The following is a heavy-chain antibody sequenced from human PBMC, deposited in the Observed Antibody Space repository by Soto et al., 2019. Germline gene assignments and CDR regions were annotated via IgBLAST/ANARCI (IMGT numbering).Heavy chain of an antibody. J-gene: IGHJ5*02. D-gene: IGHD2-15*01. V-gene: IGHV1-69*01. CDR2: IIPIFGTA. Sequence: QVQLVQSGAEVKKPGSSVKVSCKASGGTFSSYAISWVRQAPGQGLEWMGGIIPIFGTANYAQKFQGRVTITANESTSTAYMELSSLRSEDTAVYYCARGITNIGYCSGGSCYYNWFDPWGQGTLVTVSS. CDR3: ARGITNIGYCSGGSCYYNWFDP. CDR1: GGTFSSYA.